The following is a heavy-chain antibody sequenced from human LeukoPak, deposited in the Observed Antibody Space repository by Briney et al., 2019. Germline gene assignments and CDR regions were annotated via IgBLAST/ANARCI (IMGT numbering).Heavy chain of an antibody. CDR2: INPNSGGT. D-gene: IGHD6-13*01. CDR1: GYTFTGYY. J-gene: IGHJ3*02. CDR3: ARDRSSWHEDAFDI. Sequence: ASVKVSCKASGYTFTGYYMHWVRQAPGQGLEWMGWINPNSGGTNYAQKFQGRVTMTRDTSISTAYMELSRLRSDDTAVYYCARDRSSWHEDAFDIWGQGTMVTVSS. V-gene: IGHV1-2*02.